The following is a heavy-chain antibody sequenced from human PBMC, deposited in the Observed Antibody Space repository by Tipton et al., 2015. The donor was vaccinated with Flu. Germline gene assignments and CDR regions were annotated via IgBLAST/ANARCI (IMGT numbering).Heavy chain of an antibody. Sequence: FLRLSCAVSGFTFNSYEMNWVRQAPGKGLEWVSHITPSGSTKYYADAVRGRFTISRDNAKNSLYLQMNSLGAEDTAVYYCTRGFIRLCDYWGQGTLVSVSS. CDR3: TRGFIRLCDY. CDR2: ITPSGSTK. CDR1: GFTFNSYE. J-gene: IGHJ4*02. D-gene: IGHD3-16*02. V-gene: IGHV3-48*03.